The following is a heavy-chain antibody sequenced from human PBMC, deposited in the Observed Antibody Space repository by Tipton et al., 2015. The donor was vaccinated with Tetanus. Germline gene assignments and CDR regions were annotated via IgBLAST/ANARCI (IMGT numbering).Heavy chain of an antibody. Sequence: TLSLTCTVSGTSISGKKYYWGWIRQAPGKGLEWIASIYFQGSPYYSPSLKSRLTIDVDTSQNLFSLTLTSVTAADTAVYFCARHLYGYWFDPWGQGTLVTVSS. CDR3: ARHLYGYWFDP. J-gene: IGHJ5*02. V-gene: IGHV4-39*02. CDR2: IYFQGSP. CDR1: GTSISGKKYY. D-gene: IGHD2/OR15-2a*01.